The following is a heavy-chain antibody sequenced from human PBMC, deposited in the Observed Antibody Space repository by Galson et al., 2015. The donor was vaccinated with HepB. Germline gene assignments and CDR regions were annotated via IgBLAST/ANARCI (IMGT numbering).Heavy chain of an antibody. J-gene: IGHJ6*02. CDR3: ARHSLELSETHYYYGMDV. V-gene: IGHV5-51*01. CDR1: GYSFTSYW. Sequence: QSGAEVKKPGESLKISCTGSGYSFTSYWIGWVRQMPGKGLEWMGIIYPGDSDTRYSPSFQGQVTISADKSISTAYLQWSSLKASDTAMYYCARHSLELSETHYYYGMDVWGQGTTVTVSS. D-gene: IGHD1-7*01. CDR2: IYPGDSDT.